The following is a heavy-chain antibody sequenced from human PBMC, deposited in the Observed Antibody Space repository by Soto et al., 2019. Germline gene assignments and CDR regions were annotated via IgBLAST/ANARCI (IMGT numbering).Heavy chain of an antibody. V-gene: IGHV4-59*08. CDR2: VYSTGGT. CDR3: VRQGIGNLHGLVDV. Sequence: QVQLQQSGPGLVKPSETLSLTCSVSSGPTSSHNWGWIRQTPGRGLEWIGYVYSTGGTSYNPSLNSRVTISADTSTNHISLTLTSVTAAATAVYYCVRQGIGNLHGLVDVWGQGTTVRVSS. D-gene: IGHD1-1*01. CDR1: SGPTSSHN. J-gene: IGHJ6*02.